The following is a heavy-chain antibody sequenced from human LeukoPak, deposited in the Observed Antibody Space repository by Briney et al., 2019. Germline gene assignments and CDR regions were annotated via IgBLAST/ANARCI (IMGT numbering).Heavy chain of an antibody. D-gene: IGHD3-10*01. CDR3: ASWATSYGSGSFPVDY. V-gene: IGHV1-8*01. J-gene: IGHJ4*02. CDR1: GYTFTSYD. Sequence: ASVKVSCKASGYTFTSYDINWVRQATGQGLEWMGWMNPNSGNTGYAQKFQGRVTMTRNTSISTAYMELSSLRSEDTAVYYCASWATSYGSGSFPVDYWAREPWSPSPQ. CDR2: MNPNSGNT.